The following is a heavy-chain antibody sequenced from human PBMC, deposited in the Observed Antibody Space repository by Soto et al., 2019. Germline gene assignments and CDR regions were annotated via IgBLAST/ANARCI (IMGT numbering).Heavy chain of an antibody. D-gene: IGHD3-9*01. V-gene: IGHV1-2*04. Sequence: GASVKVSCKASGYTFTGYYMHWVRQAPGQGLEWMGWINPNSGGTNYAQKFQGWVTMTRDTSISTAYMELSRLRSDDTAVYYCARSENVLRYFDWLLSPDYYYYGMDVWGQATTVTVAS. CDR2: INPNSGGT. CDR3: ARSENVLRYFDWLLSPDYYYYGMDV. J-gene: IGHJ6*02. CDR1: GYTFTGYY.